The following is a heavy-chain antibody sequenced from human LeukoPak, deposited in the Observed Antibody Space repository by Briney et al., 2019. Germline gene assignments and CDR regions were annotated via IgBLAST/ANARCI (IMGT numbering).Heavy chain of an antibody. D-gene: IGHD3-3*01. V-gene: IGHV4-34*01. CDR2: INHSGST. J-gene: IGHJ4*02. CDR3: AGQIHYDFWSGNHDY. CDR1: GGSFSGYY. Sequence: PSETLSLTCAVYGGSFSGYYWSWIRQPPGKGLEWIGEINHSGSTNYNPSLKSRVTISVDTSKNQFSLKLSSVTAADTAVYYCAGQIHYDFWSGNHDYWSQGTLVTVSS.